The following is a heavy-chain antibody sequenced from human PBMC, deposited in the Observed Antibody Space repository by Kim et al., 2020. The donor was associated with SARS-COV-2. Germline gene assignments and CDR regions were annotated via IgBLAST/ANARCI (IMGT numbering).Heavy chain of an antibody. CDR1: GFTVSSPY. CDR2: LYTGGGT. D-gene: IGHD5-12*01. J-gene: IGHJ4*02. Sequence: GGSLRLSCAASGFTVSSPYMSWVRQAPKRGLEWVSVLYTGGGTFHIDSVKGRFTISRDTSSNTIYLEMTNLRVEDTATYYCVSGRTYWGQGTRVTVPS. V-gene: IGHV3-66*01. CDR3: VSGRTY.